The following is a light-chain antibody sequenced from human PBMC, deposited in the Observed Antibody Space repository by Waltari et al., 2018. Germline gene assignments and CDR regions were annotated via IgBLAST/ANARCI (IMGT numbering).Light chain of an antibody. CDR3: QQYNYWPWT. Sequence: EIVMTQPPATLSMSPGESATPSFRARQSLNSAFARYQQKPGQAPRLLIYSTSTSATGTPARFSGSGSGTEFTLTISSLQSEDVAIYYCQQYNYWPWTFGQGTRVEIK. CDR2: STS. J-gene: IGKJ1*01. CDR1: QSLNSA. V-gene: IGKV3D-15*01.